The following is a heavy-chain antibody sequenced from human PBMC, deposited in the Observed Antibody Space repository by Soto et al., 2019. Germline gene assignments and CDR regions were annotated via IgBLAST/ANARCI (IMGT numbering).Heavy chain of an antibody. V-gene: IGHV3-53*01. CDR2: IYSGGST. D-gene: IGHD2-15*01. J-gene: IGHJ6*02. CDR1: GFTVSSNY. CDR3: ASETAPGYCSGGSCYDYYYYGMDV. Sequence: GGSLRLSCAASGFTVSSNYMSWVRQAPGKGLEWVSVIYSGGSTCYADSVKGRFTISRDNSKNTLYLQMNSLRAEDTAVYYCASETAPGYCSGGSCYDYYYYGMDVWGQGTTVTVSS.